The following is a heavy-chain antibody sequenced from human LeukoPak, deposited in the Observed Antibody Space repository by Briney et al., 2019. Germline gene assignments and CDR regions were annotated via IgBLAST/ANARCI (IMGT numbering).Heavy chain of an antibody. D-gene: IGHD3-16*02. V-gene: IGHV4-59*01. Sequence: SETLSLTCAVSGGSMNDYYWSWVRQSPGKGLDWIGQIYYTGNANYNPSLKSRLTISVDTSKNQLSLRLRSLTAADTAVYFCARTPYSSGRLGGYPYYYMDVWGRGTTVTVTS. CDR3: ARTPYSSGRLGGYPYYYMDV. J-gene: IGHJ6*04. CDR1: GGSMNDYY. CDR2: IYYTGNA.